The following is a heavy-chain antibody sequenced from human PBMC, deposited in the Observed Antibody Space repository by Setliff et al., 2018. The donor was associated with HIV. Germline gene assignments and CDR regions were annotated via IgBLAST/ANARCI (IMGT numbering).Heavy chain of an antibody. CDR2: IRSEAYGGTT. CDR1: GFPFGDYA. Sequence: GGSLRLSCKASGFPFGDYAMSWVRQAPGKGLEWVGFIRSEAYGGTTEYAASAKGRFTTSRDDSKSIAHLQMNRLKIEDTGVYYCTRASSWYYYIDVWGQGTTVTVSS. V-gene: IGHV3-49*04. J-gene: IGHJ6*03. CDR3: TRASSWYYYIDV. D-gene: IGHD6-13*01.